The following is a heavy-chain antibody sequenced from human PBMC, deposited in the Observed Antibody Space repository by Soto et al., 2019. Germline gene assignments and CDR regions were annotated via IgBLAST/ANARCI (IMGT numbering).Heavy chain of an antibody. J-gene: IGHJ6*02. D-gene: IGHD3-10*01. V-gene: IGHV4-31*03. Sequence: QVQLQESGPGLVKPSQTLSLTCTVSGGSISSGGYYWSWIRQHPGKGLEWIGYIHYSGSTYYNPSLKSRVTISVDKSKNQFSLKLSSVTAADTAVYYCARDRRRRLWFGELSYYYGMDVWGQGTTVTVSS. CDR3: ARDRRRRLWFGELSYYYGMDV. CDR2: IHYSGST. CDR1: GGSISSGGYY.